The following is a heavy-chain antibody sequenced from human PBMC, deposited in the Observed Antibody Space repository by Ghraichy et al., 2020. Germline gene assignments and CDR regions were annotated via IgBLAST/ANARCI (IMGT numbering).Heavy chain of an antibody. D-gene: IGHD3-22*01. J-gene: IGHJ4*02. CDR1: GYTLTELS. CDR2: FDPEDGET. CDR3: ATSFNNYYDSSGPFDY. Sequence: ASVKVSCKVSGYTLTELSMHWVRQAPGKGLEWMGGFDPEDGETIYAQKFQGRVTMTEDTSTDTAYMELSSLRSEDTAVYYCATSFNNYYDSSGPFDYWGQGTLVTVSS. V-gene: IGHV1-24*01.